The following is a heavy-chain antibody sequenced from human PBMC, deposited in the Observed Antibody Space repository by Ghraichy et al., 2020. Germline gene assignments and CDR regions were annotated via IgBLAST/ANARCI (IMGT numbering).Heavy chain of an antibody. V-gene: IGHV4-34*01. CDR2: INHSGST. D-gene: IGHD4-17*01. Sequence: SETLSLTCAVYGGSFSGYYWSWIRQPPGKGLEWIGEINHSGSTNYNPSLKSRVTISVDTSKNQFSLKLSSVTAADTAVYYCARDLTTVTTDGVYWGQGTLVTVSS. CDR1: GGSFSGYY. CDR3: ARDLTTVTTDGVY. J-gene: IGHJ4*02.